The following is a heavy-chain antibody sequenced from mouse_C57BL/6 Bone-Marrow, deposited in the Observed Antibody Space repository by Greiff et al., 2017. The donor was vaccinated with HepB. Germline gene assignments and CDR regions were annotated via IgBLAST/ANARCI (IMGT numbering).Heavy chain of an antibody. V-gene: IGHV1-50*01. CDR3: ARTGNFDY. D-gene: IGHD4-1*01. CDR2: IDPSDSYT. J-gene: IGHJ2*01. Sequence: QVQLQQPGAELVKPGASVKLSCKASGYTFTSYWMQWVKQRPGQGLEWIGEIDPSDSYTNYNHKFKGKATLTVDTSSSTAYMQLSSLTSEDAAVYYCARTGNFDYWGQGTTLTVSS. CDR1: GYTFTSYW.